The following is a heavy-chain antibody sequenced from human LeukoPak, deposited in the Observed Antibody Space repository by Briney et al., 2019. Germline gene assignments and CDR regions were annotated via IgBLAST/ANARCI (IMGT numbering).Heavy chain of an antibody. CDR3: ARDKDGYGDYVAY. D-gene: IGHD4-17*01. CDR2: ISYDGSNK. CDR1: GFTFSSYA. J-gene: IGHJ4*02. Sequence: PGTSLRLSCAASGFTFSSYAMHWVRQAPGKGLEWVAVISYDGSNKYYADSVKGRFTISRDNSKNTLYQQMNSLRAEDTAVYYCARDKDGYGDYVAYWGQGTLVTVSS. V-gene: IGHV3-30*04.